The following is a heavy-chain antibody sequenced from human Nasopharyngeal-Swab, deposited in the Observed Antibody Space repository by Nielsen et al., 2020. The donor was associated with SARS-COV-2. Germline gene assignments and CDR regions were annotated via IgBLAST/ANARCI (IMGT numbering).Heavy chain of an antibody. V-gene: IGHV5-51*01. CDR2: IYPGDSDT. J-gene: IGHJ5*02. Sequence: GESLKISCKGSGYSFTSYWIGWVRQMPGKGLEWMGIIYPGDSDTRYRPSFQGQVTISADKSISTAYLQWSSLKASDTAMYYCARPYCSSTSCPNWFDPWGQGTLVTVSS. D-gene: IGHD2-2*01. CDR3: ARPYCSSTSCPNWFDP. CDR1: GYSFTSYW.